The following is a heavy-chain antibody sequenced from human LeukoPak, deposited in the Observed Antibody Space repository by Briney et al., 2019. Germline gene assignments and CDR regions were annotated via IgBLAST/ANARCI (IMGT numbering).Heavy chain of an antibody. CDR3: ARLLLWFGELST. CDR1: GFTVSNNY. Sequence: PGGSLRLSCAASGFTVSNNYMSWVRRAPGKGLEWVSYISSSGSTIYYADSVKGRFTISRDNAKNSLYLQMNSLRAEDTAVYYCARLLLWFGELSTWGQGTLVTVSS. D-gene: IGHD3-10*01. J-gene: IGHJ5*02. CDR2: ISSSGSTI. V-gene: IGHV3-11*04.